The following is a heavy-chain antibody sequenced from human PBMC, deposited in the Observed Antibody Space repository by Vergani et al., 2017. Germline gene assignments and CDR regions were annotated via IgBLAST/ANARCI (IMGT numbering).Heavy chain of an antibody. CDR2: ISAYNGNT. V-gene: IGHV1-18*01. Sequence: QVQLVQSGAEVKKPGASVKVSCKASGYTFTSYGISWVRQAPGQGLEWMGWISAYNGNTNYAQKLQGRVTMTTDTSTSTAYMELRSLRSDDTAVYYCARGLIQSYCGGDCYKSIFDYWGQGTLVTVSS. CDR3: ARGLIQSYCGGDCYKSIFDY. D-gene: IGHD2-21*02. CDR1: GYTFTSYG. J-gene: IGHJ4*02.